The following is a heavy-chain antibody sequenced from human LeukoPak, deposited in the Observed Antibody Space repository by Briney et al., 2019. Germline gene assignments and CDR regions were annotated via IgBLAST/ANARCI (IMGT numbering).Heavy chain of an antibody. CDR3: ARDGIAAAGDNPLNYYYGMDA. V-gene: IGHV4-59*01. Sequence: SETLSLTCTVSGDSLSSYYWSWIRQPPGKGLEWIGYIYDSGSTNYNPSLKSRVTISVDTSKNQFSLNLHSVTAADTAVYYCARDGIAAAGDNPLNYYYGMDAWGKGTTVTVSS. CDR2: IYDSGST. CDR1: GDSLSSYY. D-gene: IGHD6-13*01. J-gene: IGHJ6*04.